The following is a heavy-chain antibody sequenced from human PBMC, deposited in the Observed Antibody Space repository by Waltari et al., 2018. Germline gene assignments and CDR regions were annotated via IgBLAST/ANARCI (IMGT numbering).Heavy chain of an antibody. V-gene: IGHV1-18*01. D-gene: IGHD2-2*01. Sequence: QVQLVQSGAEVKKPGASVKVSCKASGYTFTSYGISWVRQAPGQGLEWMGWISAYNGNTNDAQKLQGRVTMTTDTATSTAYMELRSLRSDDTAVYYCAREYKEYQLLSGYYYYYMDVWGKGTTVTVSS. CDR1: GYTFTSYG. CDR2: ISAYNGNT. CDR3: AREYKEYQLLSGYYYYYMDV. J-gene: IGHJ6*03.